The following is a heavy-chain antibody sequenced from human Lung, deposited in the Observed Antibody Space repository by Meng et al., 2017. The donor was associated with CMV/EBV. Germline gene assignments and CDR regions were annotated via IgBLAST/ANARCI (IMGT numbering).Heavy chain of an antibody. Sequence: SVKVSCKASGYTFTSYAISWVRQAPGQGLEWMGGIIPILGIANYAQKFQGRVTITADKSTSTAYMELSSLRSEDTAVYYCAREISLYCSSTSCYPNWFDPWGQGTLVTVSS. CDR3: AREISLYCSSTSCYPNWFDP. J-gene: IGHJ5*02. D-gene: IGHD2-2*01. V-gene: IGHV1-69*10. CDR2: IIPILGIA. CDR1: GYTFTSYA.